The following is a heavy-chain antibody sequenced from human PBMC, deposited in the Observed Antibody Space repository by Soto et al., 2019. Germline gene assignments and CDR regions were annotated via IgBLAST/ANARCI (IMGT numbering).Heavy chain of an antibody. CDR2: IYYSGST. J-gene: IGHJ5*02. CDR3: ARAGHSSSSEGANWFDP. Sequence: QVQLQESGPGLVKPSQTLSLTCTVSGGSISSGGYYWSWIRQHPGKGLEWIGYIYYSGSTYFNPYLKRRLTISVDTSKNQSSLPLCSVTAAETAVYYCARAGHSSSSEGANWFDPWGQGTLVTVSS. V-gene: IGHV4-31*03. D-gene: IGHD6-6*01. CDR1: GGSISSGGYY.